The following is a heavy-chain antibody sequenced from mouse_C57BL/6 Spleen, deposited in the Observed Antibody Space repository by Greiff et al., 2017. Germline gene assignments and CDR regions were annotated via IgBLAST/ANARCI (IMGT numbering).Heavy chain of an antibody. CDR2: IWSGGST. Sequence: VQLQQSGPGLVQPSQSLSITCTVSGFSLTSYGVHWVRQSPGTGLEWLGVIWSGGSTDYNAAFISRLSISKDNSKRQVFFKMNSLQADDKAIYYCARNGYDDYYAMDYWGQGTSVTVSS. CDR3: ARNGYDDYYAMDY. D-gene: IGHD2-2*01. CDR1: GFSLTSYG. V-gene: IGHV2-2*01. J-gene: IGHJ4*01.